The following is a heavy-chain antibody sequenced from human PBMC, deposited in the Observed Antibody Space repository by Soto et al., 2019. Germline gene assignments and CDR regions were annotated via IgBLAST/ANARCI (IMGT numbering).Heavy chain of an antibody. D-gene: IGHD2-8*01. CDR2: ISHDGSNK. V-gene: IGHV3-30*03. CDR3: ARGPVALMVYASSVPYFR. CDR1: GFIFNNYG. J-gene: IGHJ4*02. Sequence: QPGGSLSLSCAASGFIFNNYGMHWVRQAPGKGLEWVALISHDGSNKYYADYLKGRSTISRDNSKNTLYLQMNSLRAEDTAVYYCARGPVALMVYASSVPYFRWGQGTLVTVSS.